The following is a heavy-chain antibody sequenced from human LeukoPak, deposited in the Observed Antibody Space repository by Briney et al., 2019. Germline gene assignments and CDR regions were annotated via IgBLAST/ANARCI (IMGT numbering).Heavy chain of an antibody. Sequence: GGSLRLSCAASGFSVSGDNMSWVRQAPGKGLEWVSVTYTDGNTYYADSVKGRFTASRDSSKNMLYLQVNSLRAEDTAVYYCARAVRSCSATRCISINSFDYWGQGTLVAVSS. J-gene: IGHJ4*02. CDR2: TYTDGNT. D-gene: IGHD2-15*01. V-gene: IGHV3-53*01. CDR3: ARAVRSCSATRCISINSFDY. CDR1: GFSVSGDN.